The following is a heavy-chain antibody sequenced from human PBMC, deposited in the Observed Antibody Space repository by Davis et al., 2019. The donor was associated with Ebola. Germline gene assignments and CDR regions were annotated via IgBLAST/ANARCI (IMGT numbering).Heavy chain of an antibody. J-gene: IGHJ6*02. V-gene: IGHV3-9*01. D-gene: IGHD5-18*01. CDR1: GFTFDDYA. CDR2: ISWNSGSI. Sequence: SLKISCAASGFTFDDYAMHWVRQAPGKGLEWVSGISWNSGSIGYADSVKGRFTISRDNSKNTLYLQMTSLRAEDTAVYYCAKLDTAMVIDYYYGMDVWGQGTTVTVSS. CDR3: AKLDTAMVIDYYYGMDV.